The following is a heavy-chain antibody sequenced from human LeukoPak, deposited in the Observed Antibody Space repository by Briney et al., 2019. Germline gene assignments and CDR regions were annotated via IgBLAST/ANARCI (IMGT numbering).Heavy chain of an antibody. D-gene: IGHD6-13*01. J-gene: IGHJ4*02. CDR3: TREAAAGIDY. CDR1: GFTFSTYW. V-gene: IGHV3-7*01. Sequence: GGSLRLSCAASGFTFSTYWMSWVRQAPGKGLEWVANIKQDGSEKYYLDSVKGRFTISRDNAKNSLYLQMNSLRAEDTAVYFCTREAAAGIDYWGQGALVTVSS. CDR2: IKQDGSEK.